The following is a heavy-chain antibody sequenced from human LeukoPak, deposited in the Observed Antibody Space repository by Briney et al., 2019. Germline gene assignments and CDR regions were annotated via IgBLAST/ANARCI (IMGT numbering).Heavy chain of an antibody. CDR2: YYWDDDK. CDR3: THRVRYTGSPHY. J-gene: IGHJ4*02. D-gene: IGHD3-10*01. Sequence: ESGPTPVKPTQTLTLTCTFSGLSLTASAVGVGWIRQSPGKTLEWLALYYWDDDKRYSPSLKSRLTITRDPSKNRVVLTMTNMDPVDTGTYYCTHRVRYTGSPHYWGQGTPVTVSS. CDR1: GLSLTASAVG. V-gene: IGHV2-5*02.